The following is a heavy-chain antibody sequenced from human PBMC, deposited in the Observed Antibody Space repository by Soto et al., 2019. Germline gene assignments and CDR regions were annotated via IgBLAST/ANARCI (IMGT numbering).Heavy chain of an antibody. V-gene: IGHV3-21*01. CDR1: GFTFSSYS. CDR3: ASAGGSGSYFPFGY. J-gene: IGHJ4*02. Sequence: EVQLVESGGGLVKPGGSLRLSCAASGFTFSSYSMNWVRQAPGKGLEWVSSISSSSSYIYYADSVKGRFTISRDNAKNSLYLQMNSLSAEDTAVYYCASAGGSGSYFPFGYWGQGTLVTVSS. D-gene: IGHD1-26*01. CDR2: ISSSSSYI.